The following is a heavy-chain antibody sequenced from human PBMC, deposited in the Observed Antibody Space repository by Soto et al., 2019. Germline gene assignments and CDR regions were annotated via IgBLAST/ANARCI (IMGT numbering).Heavy chain of an antibody. CDR2: ISYDGSNK. D-gene: IGHD5-18*01. V-gene: IGHV3-30-3*01. CDR1: GFTFSSYA. Sequence: GGSLRLSCSASGFTFSSYAMHWVRQAPGKGLEWVAVISYDGSNKYYADSVKGRFTISRGNSKNTLYLQMNSLRAEDTAVYYCARGGGYSYGYYFDYWGQGTLVTVSS. J-gene: IGHJ4*02. CDR3: ARGGGYSYGYYFDY.